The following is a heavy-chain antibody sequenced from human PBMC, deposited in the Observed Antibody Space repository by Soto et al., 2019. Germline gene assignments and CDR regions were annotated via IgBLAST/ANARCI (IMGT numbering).Heavy chain of an antibody. D-gene: IGHD3-3*01. CDR2: IIPIFGTA. J-gene: IGHJ5*02. V-gene: IGHV1-69*01. CDR3: ARVEGLEWRTRGQFDP. CDR1: GGTFISYA. Sequence: QVQLVQSGAEVKKPGSSVKVSCKASGGTFISYAISWVRQAPGQGLEWMGGIIPIFGTANYAQKFQGRVTITADESKSTAYMELSSMRSEDTAVYYCARVEGLEWRTRGQFDPWGQGTLVTVSS.